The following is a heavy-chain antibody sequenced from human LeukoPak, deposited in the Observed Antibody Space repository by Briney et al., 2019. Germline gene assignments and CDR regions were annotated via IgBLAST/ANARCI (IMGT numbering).Heavy chain of an antibody. CDR2: ISNNGGYT. D-gene: IGHD2-15*01. CDR3: AKQLGYCSDGSCYFPY. J-gene: IGHJ4*02. V-gene: IGHV3-23*01. Sequence: GGSLRLSCAPSGFTIGKSDMAWVRQAPGKGLEWVSAISNNGGYTYYADSVQGRFTISRDNSKSTLCLQMNSLRAEDTAVYYCAKQLGYCSDGSCYFPYWGQGTLATVSS. CDR1: GFTIGKSD.